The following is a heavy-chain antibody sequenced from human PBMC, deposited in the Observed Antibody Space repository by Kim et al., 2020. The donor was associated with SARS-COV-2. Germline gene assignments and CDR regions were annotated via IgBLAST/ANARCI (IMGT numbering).Heavy chain of an antibody. V-gene: IGHV5-51*01. Sequence: GESLKISCEGSGYRFTNSWIVWVRQMPGKGLEWMGIVHPGDSGTIYNPSFEGQVTISADKSINTAYLQWNSLKASDTAKYFCARVSGTAMVKYWGQGTLVIVSS. J-gene: IGHJ4*02. CDR2: VHPGDSGT. CDR3: ARVSGTAMVKY. D-gene: IGHD5-18*01. CDR1: GYRFTNSW.